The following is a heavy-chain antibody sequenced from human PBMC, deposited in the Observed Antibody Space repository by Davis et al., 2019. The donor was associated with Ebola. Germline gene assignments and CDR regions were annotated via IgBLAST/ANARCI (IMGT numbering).Heavy chain of an antibody. CDR2: INHSGST. CDR3: ARGGRGYSYGYLGY. D-gene: IGHD5-18*01. Sequence: MPSETLSLTCAVYGGSFSGYYWSWIRQPPGKGLEWIGEINHSGSTNYNPSLKSRVTISVDTSKNQFSLKLSSVTAADTAVYYCARGGRGYSYGYLGYWGQGTLVTVSS. V-gene: IGHV4-34*01. CDR1: GGSFSGYY. J-gene: IGHJ4*02.